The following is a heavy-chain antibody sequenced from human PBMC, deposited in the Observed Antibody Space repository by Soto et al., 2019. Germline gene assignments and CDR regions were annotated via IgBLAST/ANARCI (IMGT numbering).Heavy chain of an antibody. Sequence: GGSLRLSCAASGFTFSGYAMSWVRQAPGKGLEWVSTINGSGGSTYYADSVMGRFTTSRDNSKNTLYLQMNTLRVEDTAVYYCAKDSDYYASGSYSVYWGQGTLVPVSS. CDR2: INGSGGST. D-gene: IGHD3-10*01. V-gene: IGHV3-23*01. CDR1: GFTFSGYA. CDR3: AKDSDYYASGSYSVY. J-gene: IGHJ4*01.